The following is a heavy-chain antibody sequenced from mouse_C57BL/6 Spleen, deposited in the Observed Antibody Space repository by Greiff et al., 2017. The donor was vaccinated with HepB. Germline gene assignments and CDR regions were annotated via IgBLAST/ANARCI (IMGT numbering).Heavy chain of an antibody. Sequence: EVKLVESGGGLVQPGGSMKLSCVASGFTFSNYWMNWVRQSPEKGLEWVAQIRLKSDNYATHYAESVKGRFTISRDDSKSSVYLQMNNLRAEDTGIYYCTSIYYGNYVGAMDYWGQGTSVTVSS. D-gene: IGHD2-1*01. J-gene: IGHJ4*01. CDR3: TSIYYGNYVGAMDY. V-gene: IGHV6-3*01. CDR2: IRLKSDNYAT. CDR1: GFTFSNYW.